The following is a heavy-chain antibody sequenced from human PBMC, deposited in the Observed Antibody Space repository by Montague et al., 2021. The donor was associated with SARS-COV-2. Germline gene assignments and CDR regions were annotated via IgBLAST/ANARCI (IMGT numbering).Heavy chain of an antibody. D-gene: IGHD3-10*01. CDR1: GDSISSRSW. CDR3: AREGLSGSYHGFLDY. CDR2: ISYDGSNK. Sequence: LSLTCAVSGDSISSRSWWCCVRPPPGKVLEWVAVISYDGSNKYYADPVKGRFTISRDNSKNTLYLQMNSLRAEDTAVYYCAREGLSGSYHGFLDYWGQGTLVTVSS. J-gene: IGHJ4*02. V-gene: IGHV3-30-3*01.